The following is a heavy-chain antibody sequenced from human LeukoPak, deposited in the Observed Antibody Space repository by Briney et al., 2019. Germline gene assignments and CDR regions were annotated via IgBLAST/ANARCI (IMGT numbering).Heavy chain of an antibody. CDR2: IYHSGST. CDR1: GDSISSSHW. CDR3: ASGLYGSGKPFDY. D-gene: IGHD3-10*01. V-gene: IGHV4-4*02. J-gene: IGHJ4*02. Sequence: NPSGTLSLTCAVSGDSISSSHWWSWVRQPPGKGLEWIGEIYHSGSTNYNPSLKSRVTILVDKSRNQFSLKLSSVTAADTAVYYCASGLYGSGKPFDYWGQGTLVTVSS.